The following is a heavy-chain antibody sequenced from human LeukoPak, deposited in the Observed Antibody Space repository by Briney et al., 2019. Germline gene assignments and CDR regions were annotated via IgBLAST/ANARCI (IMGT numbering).Heavy chain of an antibody. Sequence: SETLSLTCTVSGGSISSYYWSWIRQPPGKGLEWIGYIYYSGSTNYNPSLKSRVTISVVTSKNQFSLKLTSVTAADTAVYYCARALSISSGWWYFDLWGRGTLVTVSS. CDR3: ARALSISSGWWYFDL. V-gene: IGHV4-59*01. CDR1: GGSISSYY. J-gene: IGHJ2*01. CDR2: IYYSGST. D-gene: IGHD6-19*01.